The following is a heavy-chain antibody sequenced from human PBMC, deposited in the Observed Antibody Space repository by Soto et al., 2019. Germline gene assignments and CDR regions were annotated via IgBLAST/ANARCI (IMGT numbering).Heavy chain of an antibody. CDR3: VRDNGSSRPLHAFDS. D-gene: IGHD6-25*01. J-gene: IGHJ4*01. CDR2: IDTSGST. Sequence: MPQSAGKELEWIGRIDTSGSTDYNPSLKSRVTMSVDTSKNQFSLRLSPVTAADTAVYYCVRDNGSSRPLHAFDSWG. V-gene: IGHV4-4*07.